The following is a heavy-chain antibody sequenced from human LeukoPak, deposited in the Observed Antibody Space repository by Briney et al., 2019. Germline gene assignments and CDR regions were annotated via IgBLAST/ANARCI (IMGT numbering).Heavy chain of an antibody. Sequence: ASVKVSCKASGYTFTSYDINWVRQATGQGLEWMGWMNPNSGNTGYAQKFQGRVTMTRNTSISTAYMELSGLRSEDTAVYYCARAGSGIVGAPLDYWGQGTLVTVSS. CDR3: ARAGSGIVGAPLDY. CDR1: GYTFTSYD. V-gene: IGHV1-8*01. CDR2: MNPNSGNT. J-gene: IGHJ4*02. D-gene: IGHD1-26*01.